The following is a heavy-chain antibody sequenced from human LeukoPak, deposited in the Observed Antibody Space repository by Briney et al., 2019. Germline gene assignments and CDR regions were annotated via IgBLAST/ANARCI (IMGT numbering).Heavy chain of an antibody. D-gene: IGHD2-15*01. Sequence: GASVKVSCKASGGTFSIYAISWVRQAPGQGLEWMGGIIPIFGTANYAQKVQGRVTITADESTSTAYMELSSLRPEDTDVYYCARIYCSGGSCYLDAFDIWGQGTRVTVSS. V-gene: IGHV1-69*13. J-gene: IGHJ3*02. CDR3: ARIYCSGGSCYLDAFDI. CDR1: GGTFSIYA. CDR2: IIPIFGTA.